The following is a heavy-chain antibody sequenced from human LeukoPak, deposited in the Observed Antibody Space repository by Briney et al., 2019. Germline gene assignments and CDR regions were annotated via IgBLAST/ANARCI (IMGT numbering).Heavy chain of an antibody. V-gene: IGHV4-59*08. CDR1: GFTFSSYS. CDR2: IYYSGST. Sequence: PGGSLRLSCAASGFTFSSYSMNWVRQPPGKGLEWIGYIYYSGSTNYNPSLKSRVTISVDTSKNQFSLKLSSVTAADTAVYYCARLKLGAYFDLWGRGTLVTVSS. CDR3: ARLKLGAYFDL. D-gene: IGHD3-16*01. J-gene: IGHJ2*01.